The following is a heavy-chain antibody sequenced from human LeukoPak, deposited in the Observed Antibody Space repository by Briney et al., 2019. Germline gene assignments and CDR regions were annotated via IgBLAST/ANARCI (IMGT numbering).Heavy chain of an antibody. Sequence: GESLKISCKGSGYSFINYWIGWVRQMPGKGLEWMGIIYPGDSDTRYSPSFQGQVTISADKSISTAYLQWSSLKASDTAMYYCARRRTWSGCYHRDPINWFDPWGQGTLVTVSS. CDR2: IYPGDSDT. CDR3: ARRRTWSGCYHRDPINWFDP. V-gene: IGHV5-51*01. D-gene: IGHD3-3*01. CDR1: GYSFINYW. J-gene: IGHJ5*02.